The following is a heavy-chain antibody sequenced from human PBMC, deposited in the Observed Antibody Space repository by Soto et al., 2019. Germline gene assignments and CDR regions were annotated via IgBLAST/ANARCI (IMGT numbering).Heavy chain of an antibody. CDR2: IYTSGST. J-gene: IGHJ4*02. D-gene: IGHD3-22*01. V-gene: IGHV4-61*02. Sequence: SETLSLTCTVSGGSISSGGYYWSWIRQPAGKGLEWIGRIYTSGSTNYNPSLKSRVTMSVDTSKNQFSLKLSSVTAADTAVYYCARDGTNYYDSSRYYPFFDYWGQGTLVTVSS. CDR3: ARDGTNYYDSSRYYPFFDY. CDR1: GGSISSGGYY.